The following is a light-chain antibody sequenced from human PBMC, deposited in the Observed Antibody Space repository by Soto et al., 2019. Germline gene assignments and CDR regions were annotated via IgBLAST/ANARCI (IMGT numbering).Light chain of an antibody. J-gene: IGLJ1*01. Sequence: QSALTQPASVSGSPGQSITISCTGTSSDVGAYDYVSWFQQHPDKAPKLIISVVTNRPSGVSNRFSGSKSGNTASLTISGLQPEDEADYYCGLYTSSDTPDVCGTGTKVTVL. V-gene: IGLV2-14*01. CDR2: VVT. CDR1: SSDVGAYDY. CDR3: GLYTSSDTPDV.